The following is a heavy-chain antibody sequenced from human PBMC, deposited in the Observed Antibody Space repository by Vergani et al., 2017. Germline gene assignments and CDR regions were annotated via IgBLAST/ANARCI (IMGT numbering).Heavy chain of an antibody. CDR1: GFTLSNYD. J-gene: IGHJ5*02. CDR2: IQFDGSNQ. CDR3: AKDLGSSTWWGWFDP. Sequence: QVQLVESGGGVVQRGGSLRLSCATSGFTLSNYDMQWIRQGPGKGLEFVAFIQFDGSNQYYADSVKGRFTISRDNSKNTLYLQMNSLRTEDTAVYYCAKDLGSSTWWGWFDPWGQGTLVTVSS. D-gene: IGHD6-13*01. V-gene: IGHV3-30*02.